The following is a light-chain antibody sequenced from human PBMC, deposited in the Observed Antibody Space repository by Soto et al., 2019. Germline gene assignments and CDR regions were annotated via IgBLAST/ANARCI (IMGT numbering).Light chain of an antibody. J-gene: IGKJ4*01. V-gene: IGKV1-39*01. CDR2: AAS. CDR3: QQSYSTPLT. Sequence: IQLTQSPSSLSASVGDRVTITCRASQGISSYLAWYQQKPGKAPKLLIYAASSLRSGVPSRFSGSGSGTDFTLTISSLQPEDFATYYCQQSYSTPLTFGGGTKVDIK. CDR1: QGISSY.